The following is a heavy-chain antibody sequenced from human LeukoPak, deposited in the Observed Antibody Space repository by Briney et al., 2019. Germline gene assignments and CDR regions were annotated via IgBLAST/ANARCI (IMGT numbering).Heavy chain of an antibody. J-gene: IGHJ5*02. CDR1: GASVSGSAYY. D-gene: IGHD3-16*01. V-gene: IGHV4-61*08. Sequence: PSQTLSLTCTVSGASVSGSAYYWGWIRQPPGKGLEWIGNIYNSGNTNYNPSLKSRVTISVDTSKNQFSLKLNSVTAADTAVYYCARESGSYLWRSWLNPWGQGTLVTVSS. CDR3: ARESGSYLWRSWLNP. CDR2: IYNSGNT.